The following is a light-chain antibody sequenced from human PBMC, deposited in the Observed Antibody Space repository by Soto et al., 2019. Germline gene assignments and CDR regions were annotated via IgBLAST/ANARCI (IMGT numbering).Light chain of an antibody. V-gene: IGKV3-11*01. J-gene: IGKJ4*01. CDR1: QSVSSY. CDR2: DAS. CDR3: QQRSNWPT. Sequence: EIVLTQSPATLSLSPGERATLSCRASQSVSSYLAWYQQKPGQAPRLLIYDASNRATGIPARFSGSGSGTDFPLTNSRLEPEDFSVYYCQQRSNWPTFGGGTKVEIK.